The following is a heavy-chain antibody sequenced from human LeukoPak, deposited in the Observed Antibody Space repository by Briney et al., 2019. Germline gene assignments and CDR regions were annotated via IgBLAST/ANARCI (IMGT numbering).Heavy chain of an antibody. V-gene: IGHV1-58*02. Sequence: TSVKLSCTASGFTFTSSAKQWVRLARGQRPEWMEWIVVGSGNTNYAQKSQERVTITRDMSTSTAYMELSSLRSEDTAVYYCAASQQLEAYWGQGTLVTVSS. CDR1: GFTFTSSA. J-gene: IGHJ4*02. D-gene: IGHD6-13*01. CDR2: IVVGSGNT. CDR3: AASQQLEAY.